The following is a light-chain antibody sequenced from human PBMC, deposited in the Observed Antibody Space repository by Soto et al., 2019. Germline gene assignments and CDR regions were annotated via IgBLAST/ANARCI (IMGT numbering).Light chain of an antibody. CDR3: QQYNNWPRT. CDR2: GTS. V-gene: IGKV3-15*01. J-gene: IGKJ1*01. Sequence: EIVLTQSPGTLSLSPGEGTTLSCSASQSVSSGYLAWYQQKPGQAPRLLIYGTSTRATGIPARFSGSGSGTEFTLTISSLQPDDFAVYYCQQYNNWPRTFGQGTKVDIK. CDR1: QSVSSGY.